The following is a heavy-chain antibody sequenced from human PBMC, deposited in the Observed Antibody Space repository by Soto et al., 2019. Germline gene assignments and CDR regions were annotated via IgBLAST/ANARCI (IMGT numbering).Heavy chain of an antibody. CDR2: ISTHNGDT. Sequence: SSGKVCCKISSYTFTSYGISWVRRAPGQGLEWMGWISTHNGDTNFAQKFQGRVTLTTDTSTNTAYMDLRSLTSDDTAVYYCARGYDILTGLAYYYGMDVWGQGATVTVSS. D-gene: IGHD3-9*01. CDR3: ARGYDILTGLAYYYGMDV. V-gene: IGHV1-18*01. CDR1: SYTFTSYG. J-gene: IGHJ6*02.